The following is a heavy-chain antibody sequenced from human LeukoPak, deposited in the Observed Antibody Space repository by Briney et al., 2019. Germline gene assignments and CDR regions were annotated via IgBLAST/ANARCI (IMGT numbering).Heavy chain of an antibody. V-gene: IGHV3-53*01. D-gene: IGHD1-26*01. CDR3: ARDLSGSYRGEGMDV. Sequence: PGGSLRLSCAASGFTFSNAWMSWVRQAPGKGLEWVSVIYSGGSTYYADSVKGRFTISRDNSKNTLYLQMNSLRAEDTAVYYCARDLSGSYRGEGMDVWGQGTTVTVSS. CDR2: IYSGGST. CDR1: GFTFSNAW. J-gene: IGHJ6*02.